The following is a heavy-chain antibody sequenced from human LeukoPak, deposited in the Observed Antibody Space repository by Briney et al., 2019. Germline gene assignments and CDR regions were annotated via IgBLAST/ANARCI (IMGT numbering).Heavy chain of an antibody. CDR1: GFTFDHYG. CDR2: INWNGGST. Sequence: GGSLRLSWAASGFTFDHYGMSWVRQAAGKGLEWVSGINWNGGSTGYADSVKGRFTISRDNAKKSLDLQMNSLRAEDTALYYCARGHIDYAFDCWGQGTLVTVSS. D-gene: IGHD4-17*01. CDR3: ARGHIDYAFDC. V-gene: IGHV3-20*04. J-gene: IGHJ4*02.